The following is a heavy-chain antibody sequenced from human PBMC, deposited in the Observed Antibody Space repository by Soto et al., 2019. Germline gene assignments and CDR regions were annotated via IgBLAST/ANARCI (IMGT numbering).Heavy chain of an antibody. Sequence: EVQLLESGGGLVQPGGSLRLSCVASGFTCNNFGMSWVRQAPGKGLEWVSGISGRVGTTFHADSVKGRFTISRDNSKNTLFRQMSSLKAEDTAVYYCAKDLAPYGSGNYWETFDYWGQGTQVTVSS. V-gene: IGHV3-23*01. CDR1: GFTCNNFG. D-gene: IGHD3-10*01. CDR3: AKDLAPYGSGNYWETFDY. J-gene: IGHJ4*02. CDR2: ISGRVGTT.